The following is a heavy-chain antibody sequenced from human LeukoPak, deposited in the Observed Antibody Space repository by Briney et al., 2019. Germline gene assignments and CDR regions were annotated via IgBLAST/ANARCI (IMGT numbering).Heavy chain of an antibody. J-gene: IGHJ4*02. V-gene: IGHV4-59*08. CDR1: GVSISSLY. D-gene: IGHD6-6*01. CDR3: ARHRAYSSSSPFDY. CDR2: IYYTGST. Sequence: PSETLSLTCSVSGVSISSLYWSWIRQPPGKGLEWIGYIYYTGSTNYHPSLRGRVTMFVDMSKNQFSLRLSSVTAADTAVYYCARHRAYSSSSPFDYWGQGTLVTVSS.